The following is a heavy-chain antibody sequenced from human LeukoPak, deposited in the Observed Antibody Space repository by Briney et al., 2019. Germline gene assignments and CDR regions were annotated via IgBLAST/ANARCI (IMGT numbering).Heavy chain of an antibody. J-gene: IGHJ3*02. CDR2: ISWNSGSI. CDR1: GFTFDDYA. CDR3: AKTRRSGWYVDAFDI. D-gene: IGHD6-19*01. V-gene: IGHV3-9*01. Sequence: GGSLRLSCAASGFTFDDYAMHWVRQAPGKDLEWVSGISWNSGSIGYADSVKGRFTISRDNAKNSLYLQMNSLRAEDTALYYCAKTRRSGWYVDAFDIWGQGTMVTVSS.